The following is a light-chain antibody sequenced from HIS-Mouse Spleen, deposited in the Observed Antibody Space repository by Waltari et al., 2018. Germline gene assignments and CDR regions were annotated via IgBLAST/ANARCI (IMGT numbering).Light chain of an antibody. Sequence: QSALTQPAPVSGSPGQSIPISCTGTGTYVGGYNDDSWSQQHPGKAPKLMIYEVSNRPSGVSNRFSGSKSGNTASLTISGLQAEDEADYYCSSYTSSSPYVVFGGGTKLTVL. CDR3: SSYTSSSPYVV. J-gene: IGLJ2*01. CDR2: EVS. V-gene: IGLV2-14*01. CDR1: GTYVGGYND.